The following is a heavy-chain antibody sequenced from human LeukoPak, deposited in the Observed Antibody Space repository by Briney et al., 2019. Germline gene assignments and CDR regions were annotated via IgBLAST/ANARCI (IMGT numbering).Heavy chain of an antibody. Sequence: SGPTLVKPTQTLTLTCTFSGFSLSTSGAGMGCIRQPPGKALKWHTLIYWDDDKRYSPSLKSRLTITEDTSKNQVVLTMTNMDPVDTATYYCAHSGPVSYSSSSFDYWGQGTLVTVSS. D-gene: IGHD6-6*01. V-gene: IGHV2-5*02. CDR1: GFSLSTSGAG. CDR3: AHSGPVSYSSSSFDY. J-gene: IGHJ4*02. CDR2: IYWDDDK.